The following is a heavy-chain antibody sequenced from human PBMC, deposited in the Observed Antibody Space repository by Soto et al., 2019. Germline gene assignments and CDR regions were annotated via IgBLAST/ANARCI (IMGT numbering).Heavy chain of an antibody. Sequence: SETLSPTCKVSGGSVSSYYWSWIRQRPGQGLEWMGRIYTSRSTNYNPSLKSRVTMSVDTSKNQFSLKLSSVTAADTAVYYCARDGSGRYYTYYYYGMDVWGQGTTVTVSS. V-gene: IGHV4-4*07. J-gene: IGHJ6*02. CDR2: IYTSRST. CDR3: ARDGSGRYYTYYYYGMDV. CDR1: GGSVSSYY. D-gene: IGHD3-10*01.